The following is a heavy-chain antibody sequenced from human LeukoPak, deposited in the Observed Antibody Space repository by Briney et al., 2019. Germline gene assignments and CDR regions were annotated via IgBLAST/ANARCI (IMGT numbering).Heavy chain of an antibody. Sequence: SSVKVSCKVSGYTLTELSMHWVRQAPGKGLEWMGGFDPEDGETIYAQKFQGRVTMTEDTSTDTAYMELSSLRSEDTAVYYCETVGSSVTTMIVGWGQGTLVTVSS. CDR1: GYTLTELS. CDR3: ETVGSSVTTMIVG. D-gene: IGHD3-22*01. J-gene: IGHJ1*01. V-gene: IGHV1-24*01. CDR2: FDPEDGET.